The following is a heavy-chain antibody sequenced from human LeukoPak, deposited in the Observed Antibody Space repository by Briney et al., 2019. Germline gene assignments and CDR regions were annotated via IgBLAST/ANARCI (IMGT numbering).Heavy chain of an antibody. J-gene: IGHJ3*02. D-gene: IGHD3-22*01. CDR3: ARYMIVVPDAFDI. Sequence: SETLSLTCTVSGGSISSSSYYWGWIRQPPGKGLEWIGSIYYSGSTYYNPSLKSRVTISVDTSKNQFSLKLSSVTAADTAVYYCARYMIVVPDAFDIWGQGTMVTVSS. V-gene: IGHV4-39*07. CDR2: IYYSGST. CDR1: GGSISSSSYY.